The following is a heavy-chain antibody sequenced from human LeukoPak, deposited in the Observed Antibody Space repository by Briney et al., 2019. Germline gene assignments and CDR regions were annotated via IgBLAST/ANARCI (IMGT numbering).Heavy chain of an antibody. CDR2: ISGSGDSA. J-gene: IGHJ4*02. CDR1: GFTFSTYA. CDR3: AKQTTGYYGSGVDY. D-gene: IGHD3-10*01. V-gene: IGHV3-23*01. Sequence: GGSLRLSCAASGFTFSTYAMSWVRQAPGKGLEWVSGISGSGDSAHYADSVKGRFTISRDNSKNTLYVQMNSLRAEDTAVYFCAKQTTGYYGSGVDYWGQGTLVAVSS.